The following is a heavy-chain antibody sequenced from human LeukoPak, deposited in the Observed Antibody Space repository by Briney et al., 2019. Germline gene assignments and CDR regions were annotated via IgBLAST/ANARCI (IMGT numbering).Heavy chain of an antibody. CDR1: TGSISNSSYY. CDR2: INHSGST. J-gene: IGHJ5*02. Sequence: SETLSLTCTVSTGSISNSSYYWGWFRQPPGKGLEWIGEINHSGSTNYNPSLKSRVTISVDTSKNQFSLKLSSVTAADTAVYYCARLVVLWVSEFDPWGQGTLVTVSS. D-gene: IGHD2-15*01. V-gene: IGHV4-39*07. CDR3: ARLVVLWVSEFDP.